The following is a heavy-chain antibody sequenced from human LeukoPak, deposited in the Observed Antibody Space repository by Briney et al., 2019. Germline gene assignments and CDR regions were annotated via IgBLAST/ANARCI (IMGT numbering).Heavy chain of an antibody. Sequence: ASVKVSCKASGYTFTGYYMHWVRQAPGQGLEWRGWINPNSGGTNYAQKFQGRVTMTRDTSISTAYMELSRLRSDDTAVYYCARGGYYGSGSYERNDYWGQGTLVTVSS. CDR2: INPNSGGT. CDR1: GYTFTGYY. J-gene: IGHJ4*02. D-gene: IGHD3-10*01. V-gene: IGHV1-2*02. CDR3: ARGGYYGSGSYERNDY.